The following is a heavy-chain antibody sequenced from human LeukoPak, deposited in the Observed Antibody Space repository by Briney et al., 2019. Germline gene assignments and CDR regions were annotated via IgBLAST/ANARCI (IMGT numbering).Heavy chain of an antibody. D-gene: IGHD3-10*01. J-gene: IGHJ4*02. CDR3: AKDTNFYGSGSYSFYYFDY. CDR1: GFTFDDYA. CDR2: ISWNSGSI. Sequence: GGSLRLSCTASGFTFDDYAMHWVRQAPGKGLEWVSGISWNSGSIGYADSVKSRFTISRDNAKNSLYLQMNSLRAEDTALYYCAKDTNFYGSGSYSFYYFDYWGQGTLDTVSS. V-gene: IGHV3-9*01.